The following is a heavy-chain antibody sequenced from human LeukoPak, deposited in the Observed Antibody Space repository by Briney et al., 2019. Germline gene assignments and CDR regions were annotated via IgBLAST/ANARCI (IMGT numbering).Heavy chain of an antibody. J-gene: IGHJ3*02. V-gene: IGHV1-2*02. CDR1: GYTFTGYY. Sequence: ASVKVSCKASGYTFTGYYMHWVRQAPGQGLEWMGWINPNSGXTTYAQKFQGSVTITRDTSISTAYMQLSRLRSDDTAVNYCXXXXTIXGXXXXGXHAXDIWGQGTMVTVSS. CDR2: INPNSGXT. CDR3: XXXXTIXGXXXXGXHAXDI. D-gene: IGHD3-3*01.